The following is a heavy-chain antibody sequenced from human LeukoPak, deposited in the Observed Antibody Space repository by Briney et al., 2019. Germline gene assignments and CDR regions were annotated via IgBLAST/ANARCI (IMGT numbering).Heavy chain of an antibody. CDR3: AKDYSSSWYPYYFDY. V-gene: IGHV3-23*01. Sequence: QPGGPLRLSCAASGFTFSSYAMSWVRQAPGKGLEWVSASSGSGGSTYYADSVKGRFTISRDNSKNTLYLQMNSLRAEDTAVYYCAKDYSSSWYPYYFDYWGQGTLVTVSS. D-gene: IGHD6-13*01. CDR1: GFTFSSYA. J-gene: IGHJ4*02. CDR2: SSGSGGST.